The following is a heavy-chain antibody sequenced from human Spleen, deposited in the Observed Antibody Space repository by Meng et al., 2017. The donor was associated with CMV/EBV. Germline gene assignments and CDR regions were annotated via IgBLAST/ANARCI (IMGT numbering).Heavy chain of an antibody. Sequence: GESLKISCAGSGFIFSTYAMSWVRQAPGKGLEWVSAIGRRGDSTYDADSVKGRFTVSRDNSKNTLYLQMNSLRAEDTAVYYCARGLSVWGQGTTVTVSS. J-gene: IGHJ6*02. V-gene: IGHV3-23*01. CDR3: ARGLSV. CDR1: GFIFSTYA. D-gene: IGHD3-16*02. CDR2: IGRRGDST.